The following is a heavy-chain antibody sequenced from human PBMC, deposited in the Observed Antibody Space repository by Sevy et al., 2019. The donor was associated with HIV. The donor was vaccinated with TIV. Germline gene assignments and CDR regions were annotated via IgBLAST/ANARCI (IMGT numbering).Heavy chain of an antibody. J-gene: IGHJ6*03. V-gene: IGHV3-23*01. CDR1: GFTFSSYA. CDR2: ISGSGGST. D-gene: IGHD3-22*01. Sequence: GGSLRLSCAASGFTFSSYAMSWVRQAPGKGLEWVSAISGSGGSTYYADSVKGRFTISRDNSKNTRYLQMNSLRAEDTAVYYCAKAYYAPYYYYMDVWGKGTTVTVSS. CDR3: AKAYYAPYYYYMDV.